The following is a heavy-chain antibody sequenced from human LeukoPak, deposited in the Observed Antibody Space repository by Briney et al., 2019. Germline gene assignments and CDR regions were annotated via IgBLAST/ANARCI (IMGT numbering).Heavy chain of an antibody. J-gene: IGHJ3*02. V-gene: IGHV4-39*07. D-gene: IGHD5-24*01. CDR1: GGSISSSSYY. Sequence: PSETLSLTCTVSGGSISSSSYYWGWIRQPPGKGLEWIGSIYYSGSTYYNPSLKSRVTISVDTSKNQFSLKLSSVTAADTAVYYCAIRDGYNIKWLGAFDIWGQGTMVTVSS. CDR2: IYYSGST. CDR3: AIRDGYNIKWLGAFDI.